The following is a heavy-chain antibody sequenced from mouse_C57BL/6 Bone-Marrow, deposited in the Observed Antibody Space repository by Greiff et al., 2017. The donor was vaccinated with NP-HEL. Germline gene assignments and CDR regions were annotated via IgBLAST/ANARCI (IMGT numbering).Heavy chain of an antibody. CDR2: IWTGGGR. V-gene: IGHV2-9-1*01. J-gene: IGHJ3*01. CDR1: GFSLTSYA. Sequence: QVQLQESGPGLVAPSQSLSITCTVSGFSLTSYAISWVRQPPGKGLEWLGVIWTGGGRNYNSALKSRLGILKDNSKSQVFLKMNSLQTDDTARYYCAKIDYDSWFAYWGQGTLVTVSA. D-gene: IGHD2-4*01. CDR3: AKIDYDSWFAY.